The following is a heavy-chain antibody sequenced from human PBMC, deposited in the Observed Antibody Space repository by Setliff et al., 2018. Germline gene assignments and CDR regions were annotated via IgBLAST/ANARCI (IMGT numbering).Heavy chain of an antibody. Sequence: SETLSLTCTVSGGSISSHYWIWIRQPPGKGLEWIGNIYYSGSTNYNPSLKSRVTILSDTSKNQFSLILSSVTAADTAVYYCASERESASRQTYFDSWGQGTLVTVSS. V-gene: IGHV4-59*11. CDR2: IYYSGST. CDR1: GGSISSHY. J-gene: IGHJ4*02. D-gene: IGHD2-15*01. CDR3: ASERESASRQTYFDS.